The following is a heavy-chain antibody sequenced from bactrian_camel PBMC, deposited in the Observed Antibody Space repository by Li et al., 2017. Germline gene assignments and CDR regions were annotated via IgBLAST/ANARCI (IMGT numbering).Heavy chain of an antibody. J-gene: IGHJ4*01. CDR3: AATGGVWYAGQLLH. V-gene: IGHV3S40*01. CDR1: ASIYNRYC. D-gene: IGHD6*01. Sequence: VQLVESGGGSVQAGGSLRISCSASASIYNRYCMGWFRQISGGAREGVASIDSLGARPIYADSVKGRFTISRDNAKNTVYLQMDSLNTEDTAVYYCAATGGVWYAGQLLHWGQGTQVTVS. CDR2: IDSLGARP.